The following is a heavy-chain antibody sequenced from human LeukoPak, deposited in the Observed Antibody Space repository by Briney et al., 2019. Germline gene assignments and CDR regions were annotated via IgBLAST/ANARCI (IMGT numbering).Heavy chain of an antibody. CDR1: GGSFSGYY. D-gene: IGHD2-2*01. CDR2: INHSGST. CDR3: ARDLAIVVVYPPNWFDP. Sequence: SETLSLTCAVYGGSFSGYYWSWIRQPPGKGLEWIGEINHSGSTNYNPSLKSRVTISVDTSKNQFSLKLSSVTAADTAVYYCARDLAIVVVYPPNWFDPWGQGTLVTVSS. J-gene: IGHJ5*02. V-gene: IGHV4-34*01.